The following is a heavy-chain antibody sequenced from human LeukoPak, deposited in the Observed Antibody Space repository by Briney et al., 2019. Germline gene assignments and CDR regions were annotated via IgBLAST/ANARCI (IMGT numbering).Heavy chain of an antibody. Sequence: SETLSLTCTVSGGSISSYYWSWIRQPPGKGLEWIGYIYYSGSTNYNPSLKSRVTISVDTSKNQFSLKLSSVTAADTAVYYCARGYSSSWYWGYWGQGTLVTVSS. CDR1: GGSISSYY. D-gene: IGHD6-13*01. V-gene: IGHV4-59*08. J-gene: IGHJ4*02. CDR2: IYYSGST. CDR3: ARGYSSSWYWGY.